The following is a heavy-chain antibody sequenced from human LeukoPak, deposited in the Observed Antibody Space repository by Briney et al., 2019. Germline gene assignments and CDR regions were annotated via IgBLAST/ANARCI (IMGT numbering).Heavy chain of an antibody. J-gene: IGHJ4*02. CDR1: GGSISSSSYY. V-gene: IGHV4-39*01. Sequence: PSETLSLTCTVSGGSISSSSYYWGWIRQPPGNGLEWIGSIYYSGSTYYNPSLKSRVTISVDTSKNQFSLKLSSVTAADTAVYYCARRLGYYYGSGSPTKTDYWGQGTLVTVSS. D-gene: IGHD3-10*01. CDR2: IYYSGST. CDR3: ARRLGYYYGSGSPTKTDY.